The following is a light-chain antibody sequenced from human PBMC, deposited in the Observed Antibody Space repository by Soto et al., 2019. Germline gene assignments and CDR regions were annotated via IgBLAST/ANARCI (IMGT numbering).Light chain of an antibody. CDR1: QTFTSGF. CDR2: GAS. CDR3: QQYYSHPPT. Sequence: EIVFTQSPGTLSLSPGERATLSCRASQTFTSGFLAWYQQKPGQAPRLLIYGASSRATGIPDRFSGSGSGTDFTLTISSLQPEDFTTYYCQQYYSHPPTFGQGTRLEIK. V-gene: IGKV3-20*01. J-gene: IGKJ5*01.